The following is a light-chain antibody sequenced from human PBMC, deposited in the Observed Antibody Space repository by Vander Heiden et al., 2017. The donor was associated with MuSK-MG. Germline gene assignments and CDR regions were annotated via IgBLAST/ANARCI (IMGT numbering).Light chain of an antibody. CDR3: MQALQTRT. CDR2: LGS. Sequence: DIVMTQSPLSLPVTPGEPASTSCRSSQSLLHSNGYNYLDWYLQQPGQSPQLLIYLGSNRASGVPDRFSGSGSGTDFTLKISRVEAEDVGVYYCMQALQTRTFGQGTKLEIK. J-gene: IGKJ2*01. V-gene: IGKV2-28*01. CDR1: QSLLHSNGYNY.